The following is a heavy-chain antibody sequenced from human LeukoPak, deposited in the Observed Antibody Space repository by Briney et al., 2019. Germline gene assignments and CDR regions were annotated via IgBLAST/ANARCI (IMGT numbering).Heavy chain of an antibody. CDR2: MNPNSGNT. Sequence: ASMKVSCKASGYTFTSYDINWVRQATGQGLEWMGWMNPNSGNTGYAQKFQGRVTMTRNTSISTAYMELSSLRSEDTAVYYCARVPDYYHSNTFPNNWFDPWGQGTLVTVSP. D-gene: IGHD2/OR15-2a*01. CDR1: GYTFTSYD. J-gene: IGHJ5*02. CDR3: ARVPDYYHSNTFPNNWFDP. V-gene: IGHV1-8*01.